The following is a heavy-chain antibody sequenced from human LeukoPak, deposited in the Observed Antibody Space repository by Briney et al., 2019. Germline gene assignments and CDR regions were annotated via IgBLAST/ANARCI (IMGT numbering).Heavy chain of an antibody. CDR1: GYTFTGYY. D-gene: IGHD3-10*01. CDR3: ARVSLIYGSGSYYQSPLAY. Sequence: GASVKVSCKASGYTFTGYYMHWVRQAPGQGLEWMGWINPNSGVTNYAQKLQGWVTMTRDTSINTAYMELNRLKSDDTAVYYCARVSLIYGSGSYYQSPLAYWGQGTLVTVSS. V-gene: IGHV1-2*04. J-gene: IGHJ4*02. CDR2: INPNSGVT.